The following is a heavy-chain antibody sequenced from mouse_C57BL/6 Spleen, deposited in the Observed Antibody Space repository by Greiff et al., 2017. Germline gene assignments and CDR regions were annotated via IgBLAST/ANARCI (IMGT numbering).Heavy chain of an antibody. CDR3: ARSHYYGSSKNAMDY. CDR2: ISSGSSTI. Sequence: EVHLVESGGGLVKPGGSLKLSCAASGFTFSDYGMHWVRQAPEKGLEWVAYISSGSSTIYYADTVKGRFTISRDNAKNTLSLQMTSLRSEDTAMYYCARSHYYGSSKNAMDYWGQGTSVTVSS. V-gene: IGHV5-17*01. CDR1: GFTFSDYG. D-gene: IGHD1-1*01. J-gene: IGHJ4*01.